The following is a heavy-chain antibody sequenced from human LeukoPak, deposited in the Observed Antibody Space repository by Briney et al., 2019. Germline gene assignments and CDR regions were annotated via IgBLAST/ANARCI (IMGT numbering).Heavy chain of an antibody. CDR1: GFTVSSNY. V-gene: IGHV3-53*01. CDR3: AREISSRCSGGSCYLGGLDY. Sequence: GGSLRLSCAASGFTVSSNYMSWVHQAPGKGLEWVSVIYSGGSTYYADSVKGRFTISRDNSKNTLYLQMNSLRAEDTAVYYCAREISSRCSGGSCYLGGLDYWGQGTLVTVSS. J-gene: IGHJ4*02. D-gene: IGHD2-15*01. CDR2: IYSGGST.